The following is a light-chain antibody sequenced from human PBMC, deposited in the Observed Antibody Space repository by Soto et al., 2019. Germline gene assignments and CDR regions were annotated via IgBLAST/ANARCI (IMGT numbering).Light chain of an antibody. CDR1: QSLLHSNGRNF. Sequence: DIVMTQSPLSLPVTPGEPASISCRSSQSLLHSNGRNFLDWYLQKPGQSPQVLIYLGSNRASGVPDRFSGSGSGTDFTLKISRVEAEDVGVYYCMQTLQAPLTFGQGTKVDIK. CDR3: MQTLQAPLT. J-gene: IGKJ1*01. V-gene: IGKV2-28*01. CDR2: LGS.